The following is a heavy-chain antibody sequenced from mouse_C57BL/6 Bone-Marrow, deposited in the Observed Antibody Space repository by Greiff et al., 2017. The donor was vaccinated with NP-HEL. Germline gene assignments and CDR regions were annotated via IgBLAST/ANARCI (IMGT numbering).Heavy chain of an antibody. D-gene: IGHD1-1*01. CDR3: VRSNYYGSSSYWYFDV. V-gene: IGHV10-3*01. Sequence: EVHLVESGGGLVQPKGSLKLSCAASGFTFNTYAMHWVRQAPGKGLEWVARIRSKSSNYATYYADSVKDRFTISRDDSQSMLYLQMNNLKTEDTAMYYCVRSNYYGSSSYWYFDVWGTGTTVTVSS. J-gene: IGHJ1*03. CDR2: IRSKSSNYAT. CDR1: GFTFNTYA.